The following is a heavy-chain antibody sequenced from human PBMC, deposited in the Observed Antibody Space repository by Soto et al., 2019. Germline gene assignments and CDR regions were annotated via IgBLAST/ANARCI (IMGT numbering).Heavy chain of an antibody. V-gene: IGHV1-18*01. CDR3: ARDATPSYVRARENHHAFDI. CDR1: GSTFTSYG. Sequence: XSVKVSCTTYGSTFTSYGIDLVRPAPGQGLEWMGWISAYNGNTNYAQKLQGRVTMTTDTSTSTAYMELRSLRSDDTAVYYCARDATPSYVRARENHHAFDIWGKGTMVT. CDR2: ISAYNGNT. D-gene: IGHD2-15*01. J-gene: IGHJ3*02.